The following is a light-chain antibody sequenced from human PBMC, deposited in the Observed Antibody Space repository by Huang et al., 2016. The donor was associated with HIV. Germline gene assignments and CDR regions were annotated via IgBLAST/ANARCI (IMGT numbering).Light chain of an antibody. CDR2: GAS. J-gene: IGKJ1*01. Sequence: IVMTQSPATLSESPGEIATLSYRASQSVSNNLAWYQQKPGQSPRLLIHGASTRATGVPARFRGSGSGTEFTLTISSLQSEDFAVYYCQQYHNWPPWTFGQGTKVEIK. V-gene: IGKV3-15*01. CDR1: QSVSNN. CDR3: QQYHNWPPWT.